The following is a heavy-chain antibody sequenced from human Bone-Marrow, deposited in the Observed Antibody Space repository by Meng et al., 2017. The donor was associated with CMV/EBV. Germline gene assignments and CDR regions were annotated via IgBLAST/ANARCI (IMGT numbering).Heavy chain of an antibody. J-gene: IGHJ5*02. CDR2: IIPIFGTA. CDR3: ARDHGVLLWFGVAGNWFDP. V-gene: IGHV1-69*05. Sequence: SGKVSCKASGGTFSSYAISWVRQAPGQGREWMGGIIPIFGTANYAQKFQGRVTITTDESTSTAYMELSSLRSEDTAVYYCARDHGVLLWFGVAGNWFDPWGQGTLVTVSS. D-gene: IGHD3-10*01. CDR1: GGTFSSYA.